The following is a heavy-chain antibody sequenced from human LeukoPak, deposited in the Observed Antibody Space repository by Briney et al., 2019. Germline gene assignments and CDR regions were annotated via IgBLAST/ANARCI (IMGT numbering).Heavy chain of an antibody. J-gene: IGHJ5*02. CDR2: IVVGSGNT. CDR3: AAESQVVVAATGWFDP. CDR1: GFTFTSSA. Sequence: SVKVSCKASGFTFTSSAMQWVRQARGQRLEWIGWIVVGSGNTNYAQKFQERVTITRDMSTSTAYMELSSLRSEDTAVYYRAAESQVVVAATGWFDPWGQGTLVTVSS. V-gene: IGHV1-58*02. D-gene: IGHD2-15*01.